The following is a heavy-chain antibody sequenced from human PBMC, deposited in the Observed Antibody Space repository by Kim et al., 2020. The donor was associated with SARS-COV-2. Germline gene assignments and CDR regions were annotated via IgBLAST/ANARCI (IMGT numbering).Heavy chain of an antibody. CDR2: IIPILGIA. J-gene: IGHJ6*02. CDR3: ARDPPRGRVVPAAPLVVYGMDV. Sequence: SVKVTCKASGGTFSSYAISWVRQAPGQGLEWMGRIIPILGIANYAQKFQGRVTITADKSTSTAYMELSSLRSEDTAVYYCARDPPRGRVVPAAPLVVYGMDVWGQGTTVTVSS. V-gene: IGHV1-69*04. CDR1: GGTFSSYA. D-gene: IGHD2-2*01.